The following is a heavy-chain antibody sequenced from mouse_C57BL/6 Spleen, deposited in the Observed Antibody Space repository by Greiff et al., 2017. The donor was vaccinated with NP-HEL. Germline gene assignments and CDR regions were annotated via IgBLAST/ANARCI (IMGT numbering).Heavy chain of an antibody. CDR1: GFTFSDFY. J-gene: IGHJ2*01. D-gene: IGHD1-1*02. CDR2: SRNKANDYTT. V-gene: IGHV7-1*01. Sequence: EVKLVESGGGLVQSGRSLRLSCATSGFTFSDFYMEWVRQAPGKGLEWIAASRNKANDYTTEYSASVKGRFIVSRDTSQSILYLQMNALRAEDTAIYYCARDAEGGYYPDYWGQGTTLTVSS. CDR3: ARDAEGGYYPDY.